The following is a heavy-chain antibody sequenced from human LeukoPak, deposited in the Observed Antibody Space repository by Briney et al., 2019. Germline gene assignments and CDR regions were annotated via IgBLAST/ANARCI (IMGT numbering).Heavy chain of an antibody. CDR2: ISIGGTTT. Sequence: PGGSLRLSCAVSGFTLSDYYMSWVRQAPGKGLEWVSYISIGGTTTDYADSVKGRFTISRDNAKRSLYLQMNSLRAEDTAVYYCARENWDWYFDLWGRGTLVTVSS. V-gene: IGHV3-11*04. D-gene: IGHD3-16*01. J-gene: IGHJ2*01. CDR3: ARENWDWYFDL. CDR1: GFTLSDYY.